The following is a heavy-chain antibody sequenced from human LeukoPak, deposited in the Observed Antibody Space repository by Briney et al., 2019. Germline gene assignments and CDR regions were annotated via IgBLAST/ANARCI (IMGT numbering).Heavy chain of an antibody. V-gene: IGHV1-3*04. CDR1: GGTFSSYA. Sequence: ASVKVSCKASGGTFSSYAISWVRQAPGQSLEWMGWINTGNGIAKYSQNFQGRVTITRDTSASTVYMELSSLRAEDTAVYYCARGVVVVAATRHLDFWGQGTLVTVSS. J-gene: IGHJ4*02. D-gene: IGHD2-15*01. CDR2: INTGNGIA. CDR3: ARGVVVVAATRHLDF.